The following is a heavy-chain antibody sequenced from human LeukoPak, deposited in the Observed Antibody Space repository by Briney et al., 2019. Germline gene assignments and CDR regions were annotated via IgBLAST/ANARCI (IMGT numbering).Heavy chain of an antibody. J-gene: IGHJ4*02. CDR1: GDSVSSNSAA. CDR2: TYYRSKWYN. V-gene: IGHV6-1*01. D-gene: IGHD1-1*01. Sequence: SQTLSLTCAISGDSVSSNSAAWNWIRQSPSRGLEWLGRTYYRSKWYNDYAVSVKSRITINPDTSKNQFSLQLNSVTPEDTAVYYCAREGGTTKVPGVWRLDCWGQGTLVTVSS. CDR3: AREGGTTKVPGVWRLDC.